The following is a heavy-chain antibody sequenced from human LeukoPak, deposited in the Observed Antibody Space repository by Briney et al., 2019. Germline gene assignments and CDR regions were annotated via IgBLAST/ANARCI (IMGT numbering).Heavy chain of an antibody. CDR1: GGSISSGGYS. D-gene: IGHD6-19*01. J-gene: IGHJ4*02. V-gene: IGHV4-30-2*01. CDR3: ARDLAVAH. CDR2: IYHSGST. Sequence: SETLSLTCAVSGGSISSGGYSWSWIRQPPGKGLEWIGYIYHSGSTYYNPSLKSRVTISVDTSKNQFSLKLSSVTAADTAVYYCARDLAVAHWGQGTLVTVSS.